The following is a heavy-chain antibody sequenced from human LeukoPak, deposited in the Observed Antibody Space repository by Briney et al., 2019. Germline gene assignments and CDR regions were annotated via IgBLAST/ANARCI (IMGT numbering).Heavy chain of an antibody. CDR2: TSWNSGTI. CDR3: AKDSRPRFDTSGWYSFDY. J-gene: IGHJ4*02. Sequence: GGSLRLSCAASGFTFDDYAMHWVRQAPGKGLEWVAGTSWNSGTIAYGDSVKGRFTISRDNAKDSLWLRMNSLRAEDMALYYCAKDSRPRFDTSGWYSFDYWGQGTLVTVSS. D-gene: IGHD6-19*01. V-gene: IGHV3-9*03. CDR1: GFTFDDYA.